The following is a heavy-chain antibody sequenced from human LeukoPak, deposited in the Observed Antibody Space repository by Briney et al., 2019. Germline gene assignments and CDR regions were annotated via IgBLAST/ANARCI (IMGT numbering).Heavy chain of an antibody. CDR3: AKGGSYSWYYYYGMDV. D-gene: IGHD1-26*01. CDR1: GFTFSSYA. CDR2: ISGSGGST. V-gene: IGHV3-23*01. J-gene: IGHJ6*02. Sequence: PGGSLRLSGVASGFTFSSYAMSWVRQAPGKGLEWVSAISGSGGSTYYADSVKGRFTISRDNSKNTLYLQMNSLRAEDTAVYYCAKGGSYSWYYYYGMDVWGQGTTVTVSS.